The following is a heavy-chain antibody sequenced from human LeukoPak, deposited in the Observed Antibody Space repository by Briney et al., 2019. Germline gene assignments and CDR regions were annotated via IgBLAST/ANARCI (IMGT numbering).Heavy chain of an antibody. V-gene: IGHV3-48*02. CDR3: ARDQVVVIPAARFDY. D-gene: IGHD2-2*01. J-gene: IGHJ4*02. CDR2: ISSSSRTI. Sequence: GGSLRLSCAASGFTFSSYNMNWVRQAPGKGLEWVSYISSSSRTIYYADSVKGRFTISRDNAKNSLYLQMNSLRDEDTAVYYCARDQVVVIPAARFDYWGQGTLVTVSS. CDR1: GFTFSSYN.